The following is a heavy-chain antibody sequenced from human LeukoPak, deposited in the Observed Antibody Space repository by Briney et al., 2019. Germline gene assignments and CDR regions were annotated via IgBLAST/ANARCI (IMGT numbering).Heavy chain of an antibody. D-gene: IGHD3-3*01. CDR1: GYTFTSYG. CDR2: ISAYNGNT. J-gene: IGHJ4*02. Sequence: ASVKVSCKASGYTFTSYGISWVRQAPGQGLEWMGWISAYNGNTNYAQKLQGRVTMTTDTSTSTAYMELRSLRSEDTAVYYCAASNKDDSFDYWGQGTLVTVSS. CDR3: AASNKDDSFDY. V-gene: IGHV1-18*01.